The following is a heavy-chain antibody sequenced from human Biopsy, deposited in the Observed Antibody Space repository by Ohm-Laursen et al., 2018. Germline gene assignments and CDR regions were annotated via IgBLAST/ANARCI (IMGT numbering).Heavy chain of an antibody. CDR2: VKASDGTK. CDR3: ARNTGWYGDLYYFDY. J-gene: IGHJ4*02. V-gene: IGHV1-46*01. CDR1: GFTFTQFF. Sequence: ASVKVSCKASGFTFTQFFIHWIRQAPGQGLVWMGVVKASDGTKRYAHEFQGRVTMTRDTSTNTAYVELSSLRSADTAVYFCARNTGWYGDLYYFDYWGQGTLVTVSS. D-gene: IGHD6-19*01.